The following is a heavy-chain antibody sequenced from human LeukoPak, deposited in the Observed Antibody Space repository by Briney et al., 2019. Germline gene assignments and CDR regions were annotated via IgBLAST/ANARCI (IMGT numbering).Heavy chain of an antibody. D-gene: IGHD2-2*01. CDR1: GFTFDDYG. J-gene: IGHJ6*03. V-gene: IGHV3-20*04. CDR3: ARRESTYQNYYYFYYMDV. CDR2: INWSGDSK. Sequence: GXSLRLSCAASGFTFDDYGMSWVRQAPGKGLEWVSGINWSGDSKNYEDSVKGRFTISRDNAKNSLYLQMNSLRAEDTALYYCARRESTYQNYYYFYYMDVWGKGTTVTVSS.